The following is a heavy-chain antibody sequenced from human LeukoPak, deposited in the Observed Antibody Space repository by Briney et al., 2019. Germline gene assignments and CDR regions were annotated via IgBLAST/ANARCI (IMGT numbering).Heavy chain of an antibody. J-gene: IGHJ4*02. D-gene: IGHD3-3*01. CDR2: IYYSGNT. CDR1: GGSISNYY. V-gene: IGHV4-59*08. Sequence: PSETLSLACTVSGGSISNYYWSWIRQPPGEGLEWIGYIYYSGNTNYNPSLKSRVTISVDTSKNQFSLRLSSVTAADTAVYYCARQIRFLEWLFDYWGQGTLVTVSS. CDR3: ARQIRFLEWLFDY.